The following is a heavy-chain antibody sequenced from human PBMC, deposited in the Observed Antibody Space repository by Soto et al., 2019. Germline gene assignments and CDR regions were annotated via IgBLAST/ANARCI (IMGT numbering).Heavy chain of an antibody. J-gene: IGHJ4*02. CDR2: ISYDGSNK. CDR1: GFTFSSFA. CDR3: ARDQAGDLYYFDY. V-gene: IGHV3-30-3*01. D-gene: IGHD3-3*01. Sequence: PGGSLRLSCAASGFTFSSFAIHWVRQAPGKGLEWVAVISYDGSNKYYADSVKGRFTISRDNSKNTLYLQMNSLRAEDTAVYFCARDQAGDLYYFDYWGQGTLVTVSS.